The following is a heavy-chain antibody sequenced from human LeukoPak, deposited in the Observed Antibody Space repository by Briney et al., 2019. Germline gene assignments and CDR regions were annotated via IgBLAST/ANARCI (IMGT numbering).Heavy chain of an antibody. CDR2: IYYSGST. Sequence: SDTLSLTCAVSGYSISSSNWWGRIRQPPGKGLEWIWYIYYSGSTYYNPSLKSRVTISVDRSKNQFSLKLSSVTAADTAVYYCARARGRTYYYGSGSFPHAFDIWGQGTMVTVSS. J-gene: IGHJ3*02. D-gene: IGHD3-10*01. CDR1: GYSISSSNW. CDR3: ARARGRTYYYGSGSFPHAFDI. V-gene: IGHV4-28*03.